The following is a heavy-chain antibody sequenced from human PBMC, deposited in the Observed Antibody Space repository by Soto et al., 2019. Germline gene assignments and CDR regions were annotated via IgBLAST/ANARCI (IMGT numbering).Heavy chain of an antibody. CDR2: ISTYNGNT. CDR1: GYTFTTYD. CDR3: ARGRAVVIEFVS. Sequence: SVKVSCKASGYTFTTYDISWVRRAPVQGLEWMGRISTYNGNTNYPQSLQGRLTMTTDTSTTTAYMELRSLRSDDTAVYYCARGRAVVIEFVSWGQGTLVTVSS. J-gene: IGHJ4*02. D-gene: IGHD2-15*01. V-gene: IGHV1-18*01.